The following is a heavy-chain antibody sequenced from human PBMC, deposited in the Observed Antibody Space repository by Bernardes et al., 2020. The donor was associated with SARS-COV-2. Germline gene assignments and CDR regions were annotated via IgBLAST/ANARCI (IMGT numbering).Heavy chain of an antibody. J-gene: IGHJ3*02. CDR2: INWNGGST. Sequence: GGPLRLSCAASGFTFDDYGMSWVRQAPGKGLEWVSGINWNGGSTGYADSVKGRFTISRDNAKNSLYLQMNSLRAEDTALYYCARGPLSADFWSGYYSPDAFDIWGQGTMVTVSS. CDR1: GFTFDDYG. V-gene: IGHV3-20*04. CDR3: ARGPLSADFWSGYYSPDAFDI. D-gene: IGHD3-3*01.